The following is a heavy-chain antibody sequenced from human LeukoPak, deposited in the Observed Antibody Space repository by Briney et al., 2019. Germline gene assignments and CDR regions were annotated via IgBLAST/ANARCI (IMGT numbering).Heavy chain of an antibody. CDR3: ARPSAASRDGQIGY. D-gene: IGHD5-24*01. V-gene: IGHV5-51*01. Sequence: GESLKISFQGSGYRFTSYWIGWVRPRPGKGREWMGIIYPGDSDTRYSPSFQGQVTISADKSISTAYLQWSSLKASDTAMYYCARPSAASRDGQIGYWGQGTLVTVSS. CDR1: GYRFTSYW. J-gene: IGHJ4*02. CDR2: IYPGDSDT.